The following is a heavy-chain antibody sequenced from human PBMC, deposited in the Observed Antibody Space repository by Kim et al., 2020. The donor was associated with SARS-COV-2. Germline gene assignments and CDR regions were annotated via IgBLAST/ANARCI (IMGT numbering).Heavy chain of an antibody. J-gene: IGHJ4*02. D-gene: IGHD1-26*01. CDR2: ISGSGGST. Sequence: GGSLRLSCAASGFTFSSYAMSWVRQAPGKGLEWVSAISGSGGSTYYADSVKGRFTISRDNSKNTLYLQMNSLRAEDTAVYYCAKASSYSGSYAYYFDYWGQGTLVTVSS. V-gene: IGHV3-23*01. CDR3: AKASSYSGSYAYYFDY. CDR1: GFTFSSYA.